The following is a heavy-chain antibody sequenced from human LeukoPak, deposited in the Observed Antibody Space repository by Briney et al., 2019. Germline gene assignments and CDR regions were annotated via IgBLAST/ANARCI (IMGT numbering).Heavy chain of an antibody. V-gene: IGHV3-23*01. CDR2: ISSSGLNT. D-gene: IGHD1-14*01. CDR3: ARGVEPLAANTLAY. CDR1: GFNFGDAA. Sequence: PGGSLRLSCAASGFNFGDAAMTWVRQVPGKGLQWVSLISSSGLNTYYADSVKGRFALSRDNSKNTLDLQMNSLRADDTAVYYCARGVEPLAANTLAYWGQGTLVTVSS. J-gene: IGHJ4*02.